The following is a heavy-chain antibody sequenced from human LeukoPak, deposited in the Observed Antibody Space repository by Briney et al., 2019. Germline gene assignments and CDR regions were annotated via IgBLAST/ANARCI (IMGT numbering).Heavy chain of an antibody. CDR2: INWNGGST. Sequence: SRGSLRLSCAAPGLTFDDYGMSWVRQAPGKGLELVSGINWNGGSTGYADSVKGRFTISSDSSKNTLYLRINSLRVEDTAVYYCARGMDGYGPDAFDIWGQGTMVTVSS. CDR1: GLTFDDYG. V-gene: IGHV3-20*04. D-gene: IGHD5-24*01. CDR3: ARGMDGYGPDAFDI. J-gene: IGHJ3*02.